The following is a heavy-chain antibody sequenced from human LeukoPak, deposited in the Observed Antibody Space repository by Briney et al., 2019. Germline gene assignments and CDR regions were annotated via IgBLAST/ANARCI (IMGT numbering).Heavy chain of an antibody. V-gene: IGHV3-7*03. CDR2: VNRDGSET. CDR3: ARNNGMDV. J-gene: IGHJ6*02. Sequence: GGSLRLSCAASGFALSSHWMTWVRQVPGRGPEWVANVNRDGSETYYLDSVKGRFTISKDNAKNSLYLRMNSLRAEDTALYHCARNNGMDVWGQGTTVIVSS. CDR1: GFALSSHW.